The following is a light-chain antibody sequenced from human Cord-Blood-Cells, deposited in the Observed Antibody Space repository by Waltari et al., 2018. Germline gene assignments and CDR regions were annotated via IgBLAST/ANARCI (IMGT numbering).Light chain of an antibody. CDR3: QSYDSSLSGSV. CDR1: SSNVGAGYD. V-gene: IGLV1-40*01. Sequence: SVLTQPHSVSGAPGQRVTISCTGSSSNVGAGYDVPWYQQLPGTAPQLLLYGNSNRPSGVPDRFSGSKSGTSASLAITGLHAEDEADYYCQSYDSSLSGSVFGGGTKLTVL. J-gene: IGLJ2*01. CDR2: GNS.